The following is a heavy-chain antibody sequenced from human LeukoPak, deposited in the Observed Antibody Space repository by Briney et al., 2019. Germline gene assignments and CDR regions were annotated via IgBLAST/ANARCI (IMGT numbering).Heavy chain of an antibody. CDR1: GFTFDDYA. D-gene: IGHD5-24*01. V-gene: IGHV3-9*01. CDR3: AKDNRRDGYNYRFDY. J-gene: IGHJ4*02. CDR2: ISWNSGSI. Sequence: GGSLRLSCAASGFTFDDYAMHWVRQAPGKGLEWVSGISWNSGSIGYADSVKSRFTISRDNAKNSLYLQMNSLRAEDTALYYCAKDNRRDGYNYRFDYWGQGTLVTVSS.